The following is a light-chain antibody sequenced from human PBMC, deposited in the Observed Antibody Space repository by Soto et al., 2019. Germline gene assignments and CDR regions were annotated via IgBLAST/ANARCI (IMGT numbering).Light chain of an antibody. V-gene: IGKV3-11*01. CDR3: QQRGNWPRTWA. J-gene: IGKJ1*01. CDR2: DAS. CDR1: QNINTN. Sequence: EIVLTQAPVTLSLSPGEGATLSCKASQNINTNLGWYQQKPGQAPRLLIYDASLRATGIPARFTGSGSGTEFTLTINSLEPEDFAVYYCQQRGNWPRTWAFGQGTKVEVK.